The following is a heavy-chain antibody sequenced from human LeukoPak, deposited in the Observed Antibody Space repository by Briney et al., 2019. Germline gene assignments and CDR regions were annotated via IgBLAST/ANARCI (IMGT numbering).Heavy chain of an antibody. Sequence: SETLSLTCTVSGGSISSYYWSWIRQPPGKGLEWIGYIYYSGSTNYNPSLKSRVTISVDTSKNQFSLKLSSVTAADTAVYYCARGPSSRLVTSDLVYYYYYGMDVWGQGTTVTVSS. J-gene: IGHJ6*02. CDR3: ARGPSSRLVTSDLVYYYYYGMDV. CDR2: IYYSGST. D-gene: IGHD3-9*01. V-gene: IGHV4-59*01. CDR1: GGSISSYY.